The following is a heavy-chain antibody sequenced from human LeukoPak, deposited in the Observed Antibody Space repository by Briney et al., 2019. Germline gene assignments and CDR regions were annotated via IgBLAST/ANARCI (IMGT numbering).Heavy chain of an antibody. V-gene: IGHV4-38-2*02. D-gene: IGHD5-18*01. CDR1: SYSINSNYY. Sequence: SETLSLTCSVSSYSINSNYYWGWIRQPPGKGLEWIGSVSYTGNTYYNPSLKSRVTISVDTSKNQFPLKLTSVTAADTAVYYCARGRYTYGNAFDYWGQGTLVTVSS. J-gene: IGHJ4*02. CDR2: VSYTGNT. CDR3: ARGRYTYGNAFDY.